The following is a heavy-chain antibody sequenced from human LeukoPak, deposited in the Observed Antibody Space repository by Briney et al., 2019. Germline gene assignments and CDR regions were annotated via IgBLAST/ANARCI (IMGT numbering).Heavy chain of an antibody. CDR1: GFTFSSYA. J-gene: IGHJ6*02. CDR2: ISYDGSNK. CDR3: VKDRYDFWSGYGWSGGRGYGMDV. D-gene: IGHD3-3*01. Sequence: QAGGSLRLSCAASGFTFSSYAMHWVRQAPGKGLEWVAVISYDGSNKYYADSVKGRFTISRDNSKNTLYLQMNSLRAEDTAVYYCVKDRYDFWSGYGWSGGRGYGMDVWGQGTTVTVSS. V-gene: IGHV3-30-3*01.